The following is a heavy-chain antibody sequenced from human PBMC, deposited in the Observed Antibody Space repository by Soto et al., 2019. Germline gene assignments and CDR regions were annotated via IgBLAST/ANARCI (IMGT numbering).Heavy chain of an antibody. CDR1: GYTFTSYA. V-gene: IGHV1-3*01. J-gene: IGHJ4*02. CDR3: ARDKGRSPLDY. Sequence: ASVKVSCKASGYTFTSYAMHWVRQAPGQRLEWMGWINAGNGSTYYADSVKGRFTISRDNSKNTLYLQMNSLRAEDTAVYYCARDKGRSPLDYWGQGTLVTVSS. D-gene: IGHD2-15*01. CDR2: INAGNGST.